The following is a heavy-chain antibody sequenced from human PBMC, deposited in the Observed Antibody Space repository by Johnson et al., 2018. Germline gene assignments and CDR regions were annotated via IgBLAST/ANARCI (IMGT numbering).Heavy chain of an antibody. CDR1: GFSLYTYG. CDR2: ISSDGKRR. CDR3: AKKALVGAAPDQYYDL. Sequence: QVQLVQYGGGVVQPGMSLRLSCTVSGFSLYTYGMNWVRQAPGKGLEWLTIISSDGKRRYYTDSVKGRFTISRDTSKNMVYLEMNSLRPEDTGIYFCAKKALVGAAPDQYYDLWGQGTQVTVSS. V-gene: IGHV3-30*18. J-gene: IGHJ4*02. D-gene: IGHD1-26*01.